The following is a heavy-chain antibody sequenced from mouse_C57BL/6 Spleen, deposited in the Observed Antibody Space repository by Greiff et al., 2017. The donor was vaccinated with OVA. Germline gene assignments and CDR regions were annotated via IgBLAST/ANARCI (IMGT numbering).Heavy chain of an antibody. D-gene: IGHD1-1*01. Sequence: VQLKQSGPELVKPGASVKISCKASGYSFTGYYMNWVKQSPEKSLEWIGEINPSTGGTNYNQKFKAKATLTVDKSSSTAYMQLKSLTSEDSAVYYCARPSDYYGSSYGFAYWGQGTLVTVSA. CDR3: ARPSDYYGSSYGFAY. CDR1: GYSFTGYY. CDR2: INPSTGGT. V-gene: IGHV1-42*01. J-gene: IGHJ3*01.